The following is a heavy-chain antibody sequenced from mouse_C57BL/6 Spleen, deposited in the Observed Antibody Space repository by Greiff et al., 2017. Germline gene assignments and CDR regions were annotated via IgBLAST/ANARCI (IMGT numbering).Heavy chain of an antibody. Sequence: LQPSGAELVRPGASVTLSCKASGYTFTDYEMHWVKQTPVHGLEWIGAIDPETGGTAYNQKFKGKAILTADKSSSTAYMELRSLTSEDSAVYYCTRSTMVTLYFDYWGQGTTLTVSA. V-gene: IGHV1-15*01. CDR1: GYTFTDYE. CDR3: TRSTMVTLYFDY. CDR2: IDPETGGT. J-gene: IGHJ2*01. D-gene: IGHD2-2*01.